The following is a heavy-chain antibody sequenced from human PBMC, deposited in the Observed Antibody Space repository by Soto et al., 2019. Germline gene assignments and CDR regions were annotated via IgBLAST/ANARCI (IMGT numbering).Heavy chain of an antibody. CDR3: ARHRRPTRGYCSSNSCSHEFDP. Sequence: GESLKISCKGSGYSFTSYWIGWVRQMPGKGLEWMGIIYPGDSDTRYSPSFQGQVTISADKSISTAYLQWSSLKASDTAMYYCARHRRPTRGYCSSNSCSHEFDPWGQGTLVTVSS. V-gene: IGHV5-51*01. D-gene: IGHD2-2*01. CDR1: GYSFTSYW. J-gene: IGHJ5*02. CDR2: IYPGDSDT.